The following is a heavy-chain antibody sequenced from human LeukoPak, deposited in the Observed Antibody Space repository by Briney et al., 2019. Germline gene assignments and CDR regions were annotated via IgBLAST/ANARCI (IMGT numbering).Heavy chain of an antibody. CDR2: ISDDGSNK. D-gene: IGHD2-21*02. J-gene: IGHJ1*01. CDR1: GFTYTTYA. Sequence: GRSLRLSCAASGFTYTTYAMHWVRQAPGKGLEWVAVISDDGSNKYYADSVKGRFTISRDNSKNTLFLQMDSLRPDDTAVYYCARQEVVTKDFQHWGQGTLVTVSS. CDR3: ARQEVVTKDFQH. V-gene: IGHV3-30-3*01.